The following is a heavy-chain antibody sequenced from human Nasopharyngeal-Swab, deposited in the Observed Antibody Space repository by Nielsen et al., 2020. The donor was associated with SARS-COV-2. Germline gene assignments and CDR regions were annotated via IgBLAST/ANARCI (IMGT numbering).Heavy chain of an antibody. Sequence: GESLKISCKGSGYIFTSYWIGWVRQMPGKGLEWMGIIYPGSSDSRYSPSFQGQVTISADKSINTAYLQWSSLKASDTAMYYCTRGGRVGSNSFLDYWGQGTLVTVSS. CDR1: GYIFTSYW. CDR2: IYPGSSDS. CDR3: TRGGRVGSNSFLDY. V-gene: IGHV5-51*01. D-gene: IGHD2-21*01. J-gene: IGHJ4*02.